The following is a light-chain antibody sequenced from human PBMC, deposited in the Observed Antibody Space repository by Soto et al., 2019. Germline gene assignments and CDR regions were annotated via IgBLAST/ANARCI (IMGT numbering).Light chain of an antibody. Sequence: DIQMTQSPSSLSASVGDRVTITCRASQNINIYVNWYQQKPGKVPKLLIYTASTLQSGVPSRFSGGGSGTDFTLTISSLQTEDFATYYCQQYITTPSFGGGTKVE. V-gene: IGKV1-39*01. CDR2: TAS. J-gene: IGKJ4*01. CDR3: QQYITTPS. CDR1: QNINIY.